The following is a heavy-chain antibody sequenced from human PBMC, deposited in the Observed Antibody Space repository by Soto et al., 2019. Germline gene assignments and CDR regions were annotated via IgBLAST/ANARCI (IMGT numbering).Heavy chain of an antibody. CDR2: IGTAGDT. CDR1: GFTFSSYD. V-gene: IGHV3-13*01. Sequence: GGSLRLSCAASGFTFSSYDRHWVRQGAGKGLEWVSAIGTAGDTYYPGSVKGRFTISRENAKNSLYLQMNRLRAGETAVYYCARGRDFWSGYYAFDIWGQGTMVTVSS. D-gene: IGHD3-3*01. J-gene: IGHJ3*02. CDR3: ARGRDFWSGYYAFDI.